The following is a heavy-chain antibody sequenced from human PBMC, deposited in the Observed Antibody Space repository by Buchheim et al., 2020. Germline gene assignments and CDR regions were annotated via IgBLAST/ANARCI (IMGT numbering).Heavy chain of an antibody. CDR1: GGSISSGSYY. Sequence: QVQLQESGPGLVKPSQTLSLTCTVSGGSISSGSYYWSWIRQPAGKGLEWIGRIYTSGSTNYNPSLKSRVTLSVETSQNPFSLKLSSVTAADTAVYYCARENDPRSYYYYGMDVWGQGTT. D-gene: IGHD3-16*01. J-gene: IGHJ6*02. CDR3: ARENDPRSYYYYGMDV. CDR2: IYTSGST. V-gene: IGHV4-61*02.